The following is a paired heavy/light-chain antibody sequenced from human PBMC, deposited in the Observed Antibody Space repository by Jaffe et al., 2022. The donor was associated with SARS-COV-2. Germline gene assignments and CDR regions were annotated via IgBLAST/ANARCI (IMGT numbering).Heavy chain of an antibody. CDR1: GYYISNGYY. CDR2: FYHSGTT. CDR3: ARSRVWVDAFDI. J-gene: IGHJ3*02. Sequence: QVQLQESGPGLVKPSETVSLTCTVSGYYISNGYYWGWIRQPPGKGLEWIASFYHSGTTYHNPSLKSRITTSVDTSKNEFSLRLSSVTAADTAVYYCARSRVWVDAFDIWGQGTMVIASS. V-gene: IGHV4-38-2*02. D-gene: IGHD6-13*01.
Light chain of an antibody. CDR3: QSYDSSLSLYV. V-gene: IGLV1-40*01. CDR2: SNK. J-gene: IGLJ1*01. CDR1: SSNIGAGSD. Sequence: QSVLTQPPSVSGAPGQTVTISCTGSSSNIGAGSDVNWYQQVPGTAPKLLIYSNKNRPSGVPDRFSASRSGTSASLVIRGLQAEDEADYYCQSYDSSLSLYVFAAGTKVSVL.